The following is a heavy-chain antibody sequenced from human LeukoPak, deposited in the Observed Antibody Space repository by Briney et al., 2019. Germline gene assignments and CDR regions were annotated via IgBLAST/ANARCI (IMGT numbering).Heavy chain of an antibody. D-gene: IGHD2-21*01. V-gene: IGHV5-51*01. J-gene: IGHJ4*02. Sequence: GESLKISCKSSGDIFTSYWIGWVRQMPGKGLEWMGIIYPGDSRIKYSPSFQGQVTISADESINTVYLQWSSLKASDSPMYYCARERWGSGDYWGQGTLVTVSS. CDR2: IYPGDSRI. CDR1: GDIFTSYW. CDR3: ARERWGSGDY.